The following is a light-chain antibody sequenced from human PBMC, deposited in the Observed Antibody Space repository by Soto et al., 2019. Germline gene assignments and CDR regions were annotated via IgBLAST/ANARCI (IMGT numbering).Light chain of an antibody. CDR1: QSVSDT. V-gene: IGKV3-15*01. J-gene: IGKJ1*01. CDR2: GAS. CDR3: QQYNSWPWT. Sequence: EIVMTQSPATLSVSPGEMATLSCRASQSVSDTLTWYQQKPGQAPRLLIHGASTRATGIPARFSGSGSGTAFTLTISSLQSEDSAVYYCQQYNSWPWTFGQGTKVDIK.